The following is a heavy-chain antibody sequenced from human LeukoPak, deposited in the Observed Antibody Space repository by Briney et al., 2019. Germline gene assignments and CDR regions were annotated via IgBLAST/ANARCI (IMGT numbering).Heavy chain of an antibody. D-gene: IGHD3-22*01. J-gene: IGHJ3*02. Sequence: ASVKVSCKASGYTFTSYDINWVRQATGQGLEWMGWMNPNSGNTGYAQKFQGRATMTRNTSISTAYMELSSLRSEDTAVYCCARGHYYDSSGRGSDAFDIWGQGTMVTVSS. V-gene: IGHV1-8*01. CDR3: ARGHYYDSSGRGSDAFDI. CDR2: MNPNSGNT. CDR1: GYTFTSYD.